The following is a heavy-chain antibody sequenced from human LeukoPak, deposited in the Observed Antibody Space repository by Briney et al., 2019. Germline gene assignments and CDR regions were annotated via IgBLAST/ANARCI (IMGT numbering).Heavy chain of an antibody. D-gene: IGHD3-10*01. CDR2: IYYSGTT. V-gene: IGHV4-30-4*08. Sequence: SQTVSLTCTVSGGSISSGDYYWSWIRQPPGKGLEWIGYIYYSGTTYYNPSLKSRLTISVDTSKNQFSLKLSSVTAADTAVYYCARGQAYYYGFDYWGQGTLVTVSS. CDR1: GGSISSGDYY. J-gene: IGHJ4*02. CDR3: ARGQAYYYGFDY.